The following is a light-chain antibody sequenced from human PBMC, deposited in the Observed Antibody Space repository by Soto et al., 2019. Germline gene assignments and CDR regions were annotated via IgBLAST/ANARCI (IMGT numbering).Light chain of an antibody. CDR3: QQYNNWPLT. CDR2: SAS. J-gene: IGKJ4*01. CDR1: QSVTIY. V-gene: IGKV3-15*01. Sequence: EIVMTQSPATLSVSPGARATLSCRASQSVTIYLAWYQQKPGQAPRLLIYSASTRATGIPARFSGSGSGTEFTLTISSLQSEDFAVYYCQQYNNWPLTFSGGTKVDIK.